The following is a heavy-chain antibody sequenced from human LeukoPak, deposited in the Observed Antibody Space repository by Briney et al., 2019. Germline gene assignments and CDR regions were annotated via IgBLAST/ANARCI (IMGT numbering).Heavy chain of an antibody. CDR2: IHTSGST. J-gene: IGHJ4*02. CDR1: GGSFINYY. D-gene: IGHD1-26*01. Sequence: PSETLSLTCTVSGGSFINYYWSWIRQPPGQGLEWVGYIHTSGSTSYNPSLKSRVTISVDTSKNQFSLKLSSVTAADTAVYHCARLTSGSYLEYWGQGTLVTVSS. V-gene: IGHV4-4*09. CDR3: ARLTSGSYLEY.